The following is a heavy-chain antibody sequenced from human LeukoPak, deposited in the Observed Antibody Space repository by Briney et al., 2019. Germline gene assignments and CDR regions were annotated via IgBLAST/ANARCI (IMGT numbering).Heavy chain of an antibody. CDR2: ISVYNGNT. CDR1: SFIFNNYG. V-gene: IGHV1-18*01. CDR3: ARDNSVGDYAWWFDP. Sequence: ASVKVSCKASSFIFNNYGISWVRQAPGQGLEWMGWISVYNGNTNYAQKLQGRVTMTRDMSTSTDYMELSSLRSEDTAVYYCARDNSVGDYAWWFDPWGQGTLVTVSS. J-gene: IGHJ5*02. D-gene: IGHD1-26*01.